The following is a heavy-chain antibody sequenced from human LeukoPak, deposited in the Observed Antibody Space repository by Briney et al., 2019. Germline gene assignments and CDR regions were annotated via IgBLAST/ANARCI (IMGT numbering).Heavy chain of an antibody. D-gene: IGHD3-3*01. CDR3: AKDGVGYPYYFDY. CDR1: GFTFISYG. V-gene: IGHV3-30*18. J-gene: IGHJ4*02. CDR2: ISYGGDNK. Sequence: PGGSLRLSCAASGFTFISYGMHWVRQAPGKGLEWVAVISYGGDNKYYVDSVKGRFTISRDNSKNTLYLQMNSLRAEDTAVYYCAKDGVGYPYYFDYWGQGTLVTVSS.